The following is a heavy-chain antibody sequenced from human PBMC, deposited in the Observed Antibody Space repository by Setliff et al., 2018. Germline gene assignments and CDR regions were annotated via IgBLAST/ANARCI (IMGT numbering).Heavy chain of an antibody. CDR3: AREKVVVVSATSYHYYMDV. CDR2: IIPLFGTT. CDR1: GGTFSNIG. J-gene: IGHJ6*03. Sequence: SVKVSCKASGGTFSNIGISWVRQAPGQGLEWMGGIIPLFGTTNYAQEFQGRVTITTDESTNTAYMELGSLRSEDTAMYYCAREKVVVVSATSYHYYMDVWGKGTTVTVSS. D-gene: IGHD2-15*01. V-gene: IGHV1-69*05.